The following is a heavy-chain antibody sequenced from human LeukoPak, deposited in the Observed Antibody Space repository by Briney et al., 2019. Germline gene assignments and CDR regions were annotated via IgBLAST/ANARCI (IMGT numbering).Heavy chain of an antibody. V-gene: IGHV3-23*01. Sequence: PGGSLRLSCEVSGLTFYTYAMSWVRQAPGKGLEWVSAISGRDGRTYYSDSVKGRFTISRDNSQNTLYLQMKTLRAEDTAVYYCARDEAGGTMVRGVTKGLDYWGQGTLVTVSS. J-gene: IGHJ4*02. CDR2: ISGRDGRT. CDR3: ARDEAGGTMVRGVTKGLDY. D-gene: IGHD3-10*01. CDR1: GLTFYTYA.